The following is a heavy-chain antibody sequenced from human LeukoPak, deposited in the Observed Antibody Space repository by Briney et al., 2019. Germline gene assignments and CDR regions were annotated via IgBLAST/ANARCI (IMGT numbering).Heavy chain of an antibody. Sequence: PSETLSLTCTVSGGSISSYYWSWIRQPPGKGLEWIGYIYYSGSTNYNPSLKSRVTISVDTSKNQFSLKLSSVTAADTAMYYCARLTYSYGYRDPYYFDYWGQGTLVTVSS. J-gene: IGHJ4*02. CDR2: IYYSGST. CDR3: ARLTYSYGYRDPYYFDY. CDR1: GGSISSYY. V-gene: IGHV4-59*01. D-gene: IGHD5-18*01.